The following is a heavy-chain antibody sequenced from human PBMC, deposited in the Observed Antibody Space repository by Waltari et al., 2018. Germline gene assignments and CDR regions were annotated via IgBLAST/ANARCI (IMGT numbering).Heavy chain of an antibody. CDR1: GGSFSGYY. CDR3: ARGGSRIAAAGRVSWFDP. V-gene: IGHV4-34*01. D-gene: IGHD6-13*01. J-gene: IGHJ5*02. CDR2: INHSGST. Sequence: QVQLQQWGAGLLKPSETLSLTCAVYGGSFSGYYWSWIRQPPGKGLEWIGEINHSGSTNYNPSLKSRVTISVDTSKNQFSLKLSSVTAADTAVYYCARGGSRIAAAGRVSWFDPWGQGTLVTVSS.